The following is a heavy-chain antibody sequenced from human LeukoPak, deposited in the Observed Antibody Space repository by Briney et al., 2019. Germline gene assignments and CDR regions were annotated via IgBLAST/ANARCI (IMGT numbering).Heavy chain of an antibody. J-gene: IGHJ4*02. D-gene: IGHD3-16*02. V-gene: IGHV3-30*02. CDR3: AKTYVWGSYRLDY. CDR2: IRYDGSNK. CDR1: GFTFSSYG. Sequence: PGGSLRLSCAASGFTFSSYGMHWVRKAPGKGLEWVAFIRYDGSNKYYADSVKGRFTISRDNAKNSLYLQMNSLRAEDTAVYYCAKTYVWGSYRLDYWGQGTLVTVSS.